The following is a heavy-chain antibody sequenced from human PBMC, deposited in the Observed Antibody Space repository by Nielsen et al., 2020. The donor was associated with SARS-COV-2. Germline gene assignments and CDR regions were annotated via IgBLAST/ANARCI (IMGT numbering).Heavy chain of an antibody. D-gene: IGHD1-1*01. CDR2: IYPGDSDT. J-gene: IGHJ5*02. CDR1: GYKFTDNW. Sequence: GESLKISCKASGYKFTDNWIGWVRQMPGKGLEWMGIIYPGDSDTRYSPSFQGQVTMSVDTSTDTAYLEWRGLKASDTATYYCARYDDWFDPWGQGTLVTVTS. CDR3: ARYDDWFDP. V-gene: IGHV5-51*01.